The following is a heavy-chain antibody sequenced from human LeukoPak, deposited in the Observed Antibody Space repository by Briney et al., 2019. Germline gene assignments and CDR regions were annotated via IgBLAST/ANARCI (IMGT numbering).Heavy chain of an antibody. D-gene: IGHD1-20*01. Sequence: GGSLRHSCVASGFTLCSVGMHWGRQAPGKGPGWVAFLRYNGRKKYYADSVKGRFSISRENSNNILSLAMESLRDTDTRVYYFSTDDITGMVHPDYWGQGTLVTVSS. J-gene: IGHJ4*02. V-gene: IGHV3-30*02. CDR1: GFTLCSVG. CDR2: LRYNGRKK. CDR3: STDDITGMVHPDY.